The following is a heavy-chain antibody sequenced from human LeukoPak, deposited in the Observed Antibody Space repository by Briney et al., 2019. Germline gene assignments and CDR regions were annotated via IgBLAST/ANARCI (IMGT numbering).Heavy chain of an antibody. V-gene: IGHV3-48*03. Sequence: GGSLRLSCAASGFTFSSYEMNWVRQAPGKGLEWVSYISSSGSTIYYADSVKGRFTISRDNAKNSLYLQMNSLRAEDTAVYYCARDEAAAAIDPWGQGTLVTVSS. J-gene: IGHJ5*02. CDR3: ARDEAAAAIDP. CDR2: ISSSGSTI. CDR1: GFTFSSYE. D-gene: IGHD6-13*01.